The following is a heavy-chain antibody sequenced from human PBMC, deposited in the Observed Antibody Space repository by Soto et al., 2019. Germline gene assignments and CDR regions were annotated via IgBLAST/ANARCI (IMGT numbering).Heavy chain of an antibody. CDR2: IWYDGSNK. V-gene: IGHV3-33*01. Sequence: QVQVVESGGGVVQPGTSLRLSCAASGFTFRSYGMHWVRQAPGKGLEWVAEIWYDGSNKNYVDSVKGRFTISRDNSKNTLYLQMNSLRAEDTAVYYCARIKGGVDALDIWGQGTMVTVSS. CDR1: GFTFRSYG. J-gene: IGHJ3*02. CDR3: ARIKGGVDALDI. D-gene: IGHD3-16*01.